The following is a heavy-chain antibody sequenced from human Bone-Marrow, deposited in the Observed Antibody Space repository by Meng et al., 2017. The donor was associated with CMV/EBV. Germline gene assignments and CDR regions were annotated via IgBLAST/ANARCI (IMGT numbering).Heavy chain of an antibody. J-gene: IGHJ6*02. CDR1: GGSISSSSYY. Sequence: SETLSLTCTVSGGSISSSSYYWGWIRQPPGKGLEWIGSVYYSGSTYHKPSLKSRVAISVDTSKNQFSLNLSSVTAADTAVYYCARIAAAGTRGGMDVWGQGTTVTVSS. CDR2: VYYSGST. CDR3: ARIAAAGTRGGMDV. D-gene: IGHD6-13*01. V-gene: IGHV4-39*07.